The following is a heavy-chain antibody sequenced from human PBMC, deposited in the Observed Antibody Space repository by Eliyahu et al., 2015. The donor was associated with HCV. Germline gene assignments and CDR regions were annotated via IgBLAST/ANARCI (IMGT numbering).Heavy chain of an antibody. Sequence: EVQLVESGGGLVKPGGSLRLSCAASGLTFSSYSMNWVRQAPGKGLEWVSSISSSSSYIYYADSVKGRFTISRDNAKNSLYLQMNSLRAEDTAVYYCARDLYYYDSSMGYWGQGTLVTVSS. CDR3: ARDLYYYDSSMGY. CDR2: ISSSSSYI. D-gene: IGHD3-22*01. V-gene: IGHV3-21*01. CDR1: GLTFSSYS. J-gene: IGHJ4*02.